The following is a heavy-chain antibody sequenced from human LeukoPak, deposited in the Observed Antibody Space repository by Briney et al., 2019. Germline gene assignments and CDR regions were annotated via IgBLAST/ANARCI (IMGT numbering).Heavy chain of an antibody. V-gene: IGHV3-23*01. CDR3: AKDDYSNYFDY. CDR2: ISGSGGST. CDR1: GFTFSSYA. J-gene: IGHJ4*02. Sequence: GGSLRLSCAASGFTFSSYAMSWVRQAPGRGLEWVSTISGSGGSTYYADSVKGRFTISRDNSKNTLYLQMNSLRAEDTAVYYCAKDDYSNYFDYWGQGTLVTVSS. D-gene: IGHD4-11*01.